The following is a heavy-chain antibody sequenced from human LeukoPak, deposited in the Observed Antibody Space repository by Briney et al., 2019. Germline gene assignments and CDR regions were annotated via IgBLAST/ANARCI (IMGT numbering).Heavy chain of an antibody. CDR2: IYHSGYA. V-gene: IGHV4-38-2*01. CDR3: ARNSSLTTLKGGWFDP. D-gene: IGHD4-11*01. J-gene: IGHJ5*02. CDR1: GYSINSGYS. Sequence: PSETLSLTCAVSGYSINSGYSWTWLRQRPGKGLEWIGNIYHSGYAYYNPSLKSRVTISLDASKNQFSLRLGSVTAADTAVYYCARNSSLTTLKGGWFDPWGQGTLVTVSS.